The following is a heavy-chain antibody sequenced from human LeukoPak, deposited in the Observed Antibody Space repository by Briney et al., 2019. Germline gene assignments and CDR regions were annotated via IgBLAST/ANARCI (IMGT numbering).Heavy chain of an antibody. CDR3: ARLPSGYSSSWYDYFDY. V-gene: IGHV4-39*01. CDR1: GGSISSSSYY. Sequence: SETLSLXCTVSGGSISSSSYYWGWNRQPPGKGQEWIGNIYYSGITYYNPSLKSRVTISVDTSKNQFSLKLSSVTAADTAVYYCARLPSGYSSSWYDYFDYWGQGTLVTVSS. D-gene: IGHD6-13*01. J-gene: IGHJ4*02. CDR2: IYYSGIT.